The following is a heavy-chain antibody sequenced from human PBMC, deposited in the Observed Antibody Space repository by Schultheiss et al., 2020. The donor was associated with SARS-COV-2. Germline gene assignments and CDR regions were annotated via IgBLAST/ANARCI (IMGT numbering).Heavy chain of an antibody. CDR2: INHSGST. V-gene: IGHV4-34*09. Sequence: SQTLSLTCAVYGGSFSGYYWSWIRQPPGKGLEWIGEINHSGSTNYNPSLKSRVTISVDTSKNQFSLKLSSVTAADTAVYYCAREPHDYGDYFPPGELWGRGTLVTVSS. CDR1: GGSFSGYY. CDR3: AREPHDYGDYFPPGEL. D-gene: IGHD4-17*01. J-gene: IGHJ2*01.